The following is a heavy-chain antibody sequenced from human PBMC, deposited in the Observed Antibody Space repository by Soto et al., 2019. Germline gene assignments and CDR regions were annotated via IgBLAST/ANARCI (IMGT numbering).Heavy chain of an antibody. CDR1: GYTFTSYD. D-gene: IGHD2-2*01. CDR3: ARGRRSVVVVPAATLYYMDV. Sequence: ASVKVSCKASGYTFTSYDINWVRQATGQGLEWMGWMNPNSGNTGYAQKFQGRVTMTRNTSISTAYMELSSLRSEDTAVYYCARGRRSVVVVPAATLYYMDVWGKGTTVTVSS. J-gene: IGHJ6*03. V-gene: IGHV1-8*01. CDR2: MNPNSGNT.